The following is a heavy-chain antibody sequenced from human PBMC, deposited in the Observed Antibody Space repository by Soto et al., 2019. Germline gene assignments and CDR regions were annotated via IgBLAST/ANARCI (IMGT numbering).Heavy chain of an antibody. V-gene: IGHV5-10-1*01. CDR1: GYNFTNYW. D-gene: IGHD3-22*01. J-gene: IGHJ4*02. CDR3: ARQETYHYGDY. CDR2: IDPGDSYT. Sequence: GESLKISCKASGYNFTNYWIIWVRQTPGKGLEWMGKIDPGDSYTNYSPSFQGHVTISADKSISSAYLQWSSLRASDTAKYYCARQETYHYGDYWGPGTLVTVSS.